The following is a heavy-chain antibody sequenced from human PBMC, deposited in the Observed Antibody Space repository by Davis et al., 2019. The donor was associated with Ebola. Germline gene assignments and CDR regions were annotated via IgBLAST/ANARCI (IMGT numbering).Heavy chain of an antibody. CDR1: GGSISRGGSY. V-gene: IGHV4-31*03. J-gene: IGHJ6*03. CDR3: ARNLRYDSSGYDYYFYMDV. D-gene: IGHD3-22*01. Sequence: PSETLSLTCTVSGGSISRGGSYWTWIRQHPGKGLEWIGYIYYSGSTYYKPSLKIRVTISLDTSKNQFSLNLDSVTAADTAVYYCARNLRYDSSGYDYYFYMDVWGKGTTVTVSS. CDR2: IYYSGST.